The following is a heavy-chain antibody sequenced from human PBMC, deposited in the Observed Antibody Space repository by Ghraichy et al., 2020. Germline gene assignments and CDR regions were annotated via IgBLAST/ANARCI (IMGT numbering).Heavy chain of an antibody. CDR2: MSGTGTKT. CDR1: GFTFNRFA. D-gene: IGHD2-21*02. Sequence: GGSLRLSCAASGFTFNRFAMTWVRQAPGQGLEWVSTMSGTGTKTTYADSVEGRFTISRDFSMNTLYLQMNSLRVEDTAVYYCARDASVTGTACRLDSWGQGTLVTVSS. J-gene: IGHJ4*02. CDR3: ARDASVTGTACRLDS. V-gene: IGHV3-23*01.